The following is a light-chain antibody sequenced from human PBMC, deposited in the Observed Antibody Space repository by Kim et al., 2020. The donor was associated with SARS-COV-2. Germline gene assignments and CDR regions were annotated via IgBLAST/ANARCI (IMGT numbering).Light chain of an antibody. CDR2: GAS. Sequence: TGERATLSCRASQSVSSNLAWYQQKPGQAPRLLIYGASTRATGIPARFSGSGSGTEFTLTISSLQSEDFAVYYCQQYNNWPPAGTFGQGTKVDIK. CDR1: QSVSSN. V-gene: IGKV3-15*01. CDR3: QQYNNWPPAGT. J-gene: IGKJ1*01.